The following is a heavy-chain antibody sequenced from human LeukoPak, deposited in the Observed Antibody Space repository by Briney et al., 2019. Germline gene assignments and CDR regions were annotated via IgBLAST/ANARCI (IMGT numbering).Heavy chain of an antibody. V-gene: IGHV1-8*01. CDR1: GYTFTSYD. D-gene: IGHD3-16*01. J-gene: IGHJ5*02. CDR2: MNPNSGNT. CDR3: ARAPAASLTLITFRWFDP. Sequence: ASVKVSCKASGYTFTSYDINWVRQATGQGLEWMGWMNPNSGNTGYAQKFQGRVTMTRNTSISTAYMELSSLGSEDTAVYYYARAPAASLTLITFRWFDPWGQGTLVTVSS.